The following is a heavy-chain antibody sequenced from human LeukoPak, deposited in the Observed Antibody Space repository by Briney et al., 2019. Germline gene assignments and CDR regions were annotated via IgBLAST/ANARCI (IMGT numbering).Heavy chain of an antibody. CDR3: AKDSYSKGDF. CDR2: IKNDGAVK. J-gene: IGHJ4*02. Sequence: GGSLRLSCAASGFTLSSYWMSWFRQAPGKGLEWVANIKNDGAVKNYVDSVKGRFTISRDNAKNSLYLQMNSLRAEDTAVYYCAKDSYSKGDFWGQGVLVTVSS. CDR1: GFTLSSYW. V-gene: IGHV3-7*01. D-gene: IGHD6-13*01.